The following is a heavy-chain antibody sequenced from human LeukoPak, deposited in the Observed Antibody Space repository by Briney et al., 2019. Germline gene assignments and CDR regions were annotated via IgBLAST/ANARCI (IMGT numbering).Heavy chain of an antibody. V-gene: IGHV4-4*07. D-gene: IGHD5-12*01. CDR2: MYSTGSN. CDR1: GGSISGYF. CDR3: AREPTSGREPTSGRPLDY. J-gene: IGHJ4*02. Sequence: SETLSLTCTVSGGSISGYFWTWIRQPAGKGLEWIGRMYSTGSNNYNPSLKSRVTMSLDTSKHRFSLNLTSVTAADTAVYYCAREPTSGREPTSGRPLDYWGQGTLVTVSS.